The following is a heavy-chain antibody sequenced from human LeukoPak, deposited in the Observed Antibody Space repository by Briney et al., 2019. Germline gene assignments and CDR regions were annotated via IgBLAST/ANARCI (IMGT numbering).Heavy chain of an antibody. D-gene: IGHD2-21*01. CDR1: GFTFSSYA. CDR2: ISYDGSNK. V-gene: IGHV3-30-3*01. J-gene: IGHJ3*02. Sequence: PGGSLRLSCAASGFTFSSYAMHWVRQAPGKGLEWVAVISYDGSNKYYADSVKGRFTISRDNSKNTLYLQMNSLRAEDTAVYYCARDLALGEGAFDIWGQGTMVTVSS. CDR3: ARDLALGEGAFDI.